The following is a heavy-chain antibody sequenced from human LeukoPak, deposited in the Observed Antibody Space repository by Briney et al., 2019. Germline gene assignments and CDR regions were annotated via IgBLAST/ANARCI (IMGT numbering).Heavy chain of an antibody. Sequence: SQTLSLTCAVSGDSFSSNSAAWDWLTQSPSRGLQWLVRTYYRSTWYNDCAVSVKSRITINPDTSKNQFSLQLNSVTPEATAVYYCASSIIVGASLGYWGQGTLVIVSS. CDR1: GDSFSSNSAA. D-gene: IGHD1-26*01. CDR2: TYYRSTWYN. CDR3: ASSIIVGASLGY. V-gene: IGHV6-1*01. J-gene: IGHJ4*02.